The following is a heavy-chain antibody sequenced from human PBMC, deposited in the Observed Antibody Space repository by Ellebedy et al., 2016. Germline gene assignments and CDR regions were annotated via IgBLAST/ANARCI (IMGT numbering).Heavy chain of an antibody. CDR3: ARETGELDY. Sequence: GGSLRLSXVASGFTFSHYGMHWVRQAPGKGLEWVGNIKRDGSDKYYADSVKGRFTISRDNAKNSLYLQMNSLRAEDTAMYYCARETGELDYWGQGTLVTVSS. V-gene: IGHV3-7*01. CDR1: GFTFSHYG. J-gene: IGHJ4*02. D-gene: IGHD7-27*01. CDR2: IKRDGSDK.